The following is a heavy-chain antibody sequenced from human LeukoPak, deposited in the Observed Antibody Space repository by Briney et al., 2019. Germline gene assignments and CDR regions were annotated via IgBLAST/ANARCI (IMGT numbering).Heavy chain of an antibody. CDR3: AKDDAWGRYKD. CDR2: ISPSGGIT. CDR1: GFTFSSYG. V-gene: IGHV3-23*01. D-gene: IGHD3-16*01. Sequence: GGSLRLPCAASGFTFSSYGMHWVRQAPGKGLEWVSGISPSGGITYYTDSVKGRFTISRDNSKNTVSLQMNSLRGEDTAVYYCAKDDAWGRYKDWGQGTLVTVSS. J-gene: IGHJ1*01.